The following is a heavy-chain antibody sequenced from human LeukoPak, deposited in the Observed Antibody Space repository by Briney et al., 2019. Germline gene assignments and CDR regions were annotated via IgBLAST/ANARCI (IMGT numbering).Heavy chain of an antibody. CDR2: INPNSGGT. J-gene: IGHJ3*02. V-gene: IGHV1-2*02. Sequence: ASVKVSCKASGYTFTGYYMHWVRQAPGQGLEWMGWINPNSGGTNYAQKFQGRVTMTRDTSISTAYMELSRLRSDDTAVYYCARGMALDDFWSGNNAFDIWGQGTMVTVSS. CDR3: ARGMALDDFWSGNNAFDI. D-gene: IGHD3-3*01. CDR1: GYTFTGYY.